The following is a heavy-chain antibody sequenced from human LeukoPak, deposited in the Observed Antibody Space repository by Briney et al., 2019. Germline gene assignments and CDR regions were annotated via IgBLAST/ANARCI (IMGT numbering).Heavy chain of an antibody. CDR3: ARSYGSEMYFDY. V-gene: IGHV3-66*01. CDR1: EFTVSSNY. Sequence: GGSLRLCCAFAEFTVSSNYMSWVRQAPEKGLEWVSVIYSGVSTYYADSVRGRFTISRDNSQNTLYLQLNSLRGEDTAVYYWARSYGSEMYFDYWGQGTLVSVSS. J-gene: IGHJ4*02. CDR2: IYSGVST. D-gene: IGHD3-10*01.